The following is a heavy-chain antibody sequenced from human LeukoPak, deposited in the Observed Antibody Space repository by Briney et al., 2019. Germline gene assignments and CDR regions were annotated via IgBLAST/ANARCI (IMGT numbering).Heavy chain of an antibody. CDR2: ISAYNHKT. Sequence: GASVKVSCKASGYTFTSYGISWVRQAPGQGLEWMGWISAYNHKTNYAKKFQGRVTMTPDTSTSTAYMELRSLRSDDTAVYYCARVSQYYYAMDVWGQGTTVIVSS. CDR1: GYTFTSYG. J-gene: IGHJ6*02. CDR3: ARVSQYYYAMDV. V-gene: IGHV1-18*01.